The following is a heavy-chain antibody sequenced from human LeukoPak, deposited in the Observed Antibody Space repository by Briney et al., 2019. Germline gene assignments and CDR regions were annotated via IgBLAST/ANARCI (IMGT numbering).Heavy chain of an antibody. CDR3: ARDMWFGELEAFDI. CDR2: IYHSGST. Sequence: SQTLSLTCTVSGGSISSGGYYWSWIRQPPGKGLEWIGYIYHSGSTYYNPSLKSRVTISVDRSKNQFSLKLNSVTAVDTAVYYCARDMWFGELEAFDIWGQGTMVTVSS. D-gene: IGHD3-10*01. J-gene: IGHJ3*02. V-gene: IGHV4-30-2*01. CDR1: GGSISSGGYY.